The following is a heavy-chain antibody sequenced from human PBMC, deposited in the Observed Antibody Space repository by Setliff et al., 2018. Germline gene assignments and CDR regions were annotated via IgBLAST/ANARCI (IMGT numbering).Heavy chain of an antibody. CDR3: AGGRRYDYGWDFDY. V-gene: IGHV4-39*01. CDR1: GVSITTNGYY. CDR2: IYNTGTT. J-gene: IGHJ4*02. D-gene: IGHD4-17*01. Sequence: SETLSLTCSVSGVSITTNGYYWGWIRQPPGKGLEWIGSIYNTGTTYYNPSLTSRVTLYVDTAKNQFSLRLSSVTAADTAVYYCAGGRRYDYGWDFDYWGQGTLVTVSS.